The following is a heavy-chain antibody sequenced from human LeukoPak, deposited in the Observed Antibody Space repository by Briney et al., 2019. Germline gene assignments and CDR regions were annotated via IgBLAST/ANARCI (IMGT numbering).Heavy chain of an antibody. CDR1: GFTFSSYS. Sequence: GGTLRLSCAASGFTFSSYSMNWVRQAPGKGLEWDSSISSSSSYIYYADSVKGRFTISRDNAKNSLYLQMNSLRAEDTAVYYCAKWGCSGSDCYPFDYWGRGTLVTVSS. CDR3: AKWGCSGSDCYPFDY. V-gene: IGHV3-21*04. CDR2: ISSSSSYI. D-gene: IGHD2-21*02. J-gene: IGHJ4*02.